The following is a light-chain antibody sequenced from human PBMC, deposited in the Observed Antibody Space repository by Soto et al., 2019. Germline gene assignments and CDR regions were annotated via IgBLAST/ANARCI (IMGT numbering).Light chain of an antibody. J-gene: IGKJ4*01. CDR1: QGIDDW. CDR2: RAS. CDR3: QEYNRS. V-gene: IGKV1-5*03. Sequence: QMTQSPSTLSASVGDRVTISCRASQGIDDWLAWYQQKPGKVPKLLIYRASNLEPGVPSRFSGSGFGTEFTLTISNLQPDVFATYYCQEYNRSFGGGTKVEIK.